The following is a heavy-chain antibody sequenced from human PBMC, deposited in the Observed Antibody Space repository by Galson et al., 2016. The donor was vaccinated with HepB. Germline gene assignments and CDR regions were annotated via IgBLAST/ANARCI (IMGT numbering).Heavy chain of an antibody. CDR3: AREPGFGAYYYYGMDV. D-gene: IGHD3-10*01. V-gene: IGHV3-9*01. Sequence: SLRLSCAASGSTFENYAMHWVRQAPGKGLEWVSGITLNSGNMACADSVKGRFTISRDNSKNTLYLQMNSLRAEETAVYYCAREPGFGAYYYYGMDVWGQGTTVTVSS. CDR1: GSTFENYA. CDR2: ITLNSGNM. J-gene: IGHJ6*02.